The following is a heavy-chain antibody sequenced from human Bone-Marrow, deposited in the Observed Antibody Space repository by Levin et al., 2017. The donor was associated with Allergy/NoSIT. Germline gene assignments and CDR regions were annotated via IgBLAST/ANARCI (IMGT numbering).Heavy chain of an antibody. CDR1: GFTFSTYT. Sequence: QTGGSLRLSCEASGFTFSTYTMNWVRQAPGKGLEWVSSLSASGFNTHYADSVKGRFTMSRDNAKNTLYLQMNSLRAEDTAVYYCAKDAYYGSGSGFNNFDCWGQGTLVTVSS. D-gene: IGHD3-10*01. V-gene: IGHV3-23*01. J-gene: IGHJ4*02. CDR2: LSASGFNT. CDR3: AKDAYYGSGSGFNNFDC.